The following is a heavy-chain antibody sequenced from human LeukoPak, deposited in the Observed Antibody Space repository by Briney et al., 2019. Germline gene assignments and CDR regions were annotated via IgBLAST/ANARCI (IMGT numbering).Heavy chain of an antibody. D-gene: IGHD2-2*01. CDR2: ISGSGGTI. CDR1: GFTFSDYY. Sequence: GGSLRLSCEAFGFTFSDYYMSWIRRAPGKGLEWVSYISGSGGTIYYRDSVKGRFTVSRDNTKNSLYLQMNSLRAEDTAVYYCAKDLYCSSTSCYMDVWGKGTTVTVSS. J-gene: IGHJ6*03. CDR3: AKDLYCSSTSCYMDV. V-gene: IGHV3-11*01.